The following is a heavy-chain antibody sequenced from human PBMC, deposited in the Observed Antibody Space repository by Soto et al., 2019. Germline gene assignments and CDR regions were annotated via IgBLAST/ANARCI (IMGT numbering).Heavy chain of an antibody. V-gene: IGHV3-23*01. CDR2: ISGSDGKT. CDR1: GFSFGSYA. Sequence: PGGSLRLSCAASGFSFGSYALSWVRQAPGKGLEWVSTISGSDGKTFYADSVKGRFSISRDTSQSTLYLQMNSLSADDTAMYYCALWSYLDYWGQGTRVTVTS. J-gene: IGHJ4*02. D-gene: IGHD3-3*01. CDR3: ALWSYLDY.